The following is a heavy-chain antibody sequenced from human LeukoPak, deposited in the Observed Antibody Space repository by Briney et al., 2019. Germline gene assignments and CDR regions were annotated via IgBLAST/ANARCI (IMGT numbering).Heavy chain of an antibody. CDR1: GFTFSSYA. D-gene: IGHD3-22*01. CDR3: ARDHGIDYYDSSGYYGGYFDY. Sequence: PGGSLRLSCAASGFTFSSYAMSWVRQAPGKGLKWVSAISGSGGSTYYADSVKGRFTISRDNSKNTLYLQMNSLRAEDTAVYYCARDHGIDYYDSSGYYGGYFDYWGRGTLVTVSS. V-gene: IGHV3-23*01. CDR2: ISGSGGST. J-gene: IGHJ4*02.